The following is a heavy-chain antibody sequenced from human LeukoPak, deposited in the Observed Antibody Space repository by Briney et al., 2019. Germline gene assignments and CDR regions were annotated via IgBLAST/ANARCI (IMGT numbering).Heavy chain of an antibody. CDR2: IKQDGSEK. CDR3: ARKSYGLDV. J-gene: IGHJ6*04. V-gene: IGHV3-7*03. Sequence: GGSLRLSCAPSGFIFSSYWMIWVRQGPGKGLEWVANIKQDGSEKHYVDAVKGRFIISRDNAQNSLYLQMNSLRVDDTAVYYCARKSYGLDVWGKGTTVTVSS. CDR1: GFIFSSYW.